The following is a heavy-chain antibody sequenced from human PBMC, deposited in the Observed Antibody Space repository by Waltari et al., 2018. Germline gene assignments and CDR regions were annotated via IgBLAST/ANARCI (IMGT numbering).Heavy chain of an antibody. CDR1: GYTFTSYG. Sequence: QVQLVQSGAEVKKPGASVKVSCKASGYTFTSYGISWVRQAPGQGLEWMGWISAYNGNTNYAQKSQGRCTLTTDTSTSTAYMELRSLRSDDTAVYYCARDRGPAYCGGDCYWDFDYWGQGTLVTVSS. D-gene: IGHD2-21*01. J-gene: IGHJ4*02. CDR3: ARDRGPAYCGGDCYWDFDY. CDR2: ISAYNGNT. V-gene: IGHV1-18*01.